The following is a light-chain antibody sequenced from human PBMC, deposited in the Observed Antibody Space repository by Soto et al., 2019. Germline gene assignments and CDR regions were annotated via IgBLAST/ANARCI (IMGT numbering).Light chain of an antibody. CDR2: DAS. CDR1: LKGSSH. CDR3: QQRQYWPPIT. V-gene: IGKV3-11*01. J-gene: IGKJ5*01. Sequence: FGVTQSPPTLSLSSGERATLPCRASLKGSSHLAWYQQEPCQAPRLLIYDASNRATGIPARFTGSGSGTDFNLTISTLEPEDFAVYYCQQRQYWPPITFGQGTRLEIK.